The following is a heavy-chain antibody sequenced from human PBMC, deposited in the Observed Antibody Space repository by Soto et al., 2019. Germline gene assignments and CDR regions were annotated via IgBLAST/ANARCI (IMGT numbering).Heavy chain of an antibody. CDR3: AREVVVLMVYARAGMDV. Sequence: PSETLSLTCTVSGGSISSGDYYWSWIRQPPGKGLEWIGYIYYSGSTYYNPSLKSRVTISVDTSKNQFSLKLSSVTAADTAVYYCAREVVVLMVYARAGMDVWGQGTTVTVSS. CDR1: GGSISSGDYY. D-gene: IGHD2-8*01. J-gene: IGHJ6*02. V-gene: IGHV4-30-4*01. CDR2: IYYSGST.